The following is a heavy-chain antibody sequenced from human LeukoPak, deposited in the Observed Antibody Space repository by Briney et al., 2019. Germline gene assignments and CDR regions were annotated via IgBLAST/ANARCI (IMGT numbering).Heavy chain of an antibody. CDR2: IYYTGTT. J-gene: IGHJ4*02. Sequence: SETLSLTCTVGGGSLSGHYWGWIRQPPGKGLELVGHIYYTGTTFYNPSLNSRVTITLDTSRNQFSLRLTSVIAADTAVYYCARDRGQSGYDLYDYWGQGTLVTVSS. CDR1: GGSLSGHY. D-gene: IGHD5-12*01. V-gene: IGHV4-59*11. CDR3: ARDRGQSGYDLYDY.